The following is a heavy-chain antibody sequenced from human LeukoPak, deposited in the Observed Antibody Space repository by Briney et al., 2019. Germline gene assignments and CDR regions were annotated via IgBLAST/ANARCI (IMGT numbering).Heavy chain of an antibody. CDR1: GYTLTELS. Sequence: ASVKVFCKVSGYTLTELSMHWVRQAPGKGLEWMGGIIPIFGTANYAQKFQGRVTITADESTSTAYMELSSLRSEDTAVYYCAREGEMATILQSYRNFDYWGQGTLVTVSS. CDR2: IIPIFGTA. CDR3: AREGEMATILQSYRNFDY. D-gene: IGHD5-24*01. V-gene: IGHV1-69*13. J-gene: IGHJ4*02.